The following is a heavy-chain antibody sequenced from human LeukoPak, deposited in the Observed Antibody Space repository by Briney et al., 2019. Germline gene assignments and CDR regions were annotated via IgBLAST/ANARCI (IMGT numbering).Heavy chain of an antibody. V-gene: IGHV4-34*01. CDR2: INHSGIT. CDR1: GGSFSGYY. J-gene: IGHJ3*02. Sequence: SGTLSLTCAVYGGSFSGYYWGWIRPPPGKGREGIGEINHSGITNYNPSLKSRVTISVDTPKNQFSLKLSSVTAADTAAYYCARGLRYFDRRGAFDIWGQGTMVTASS. CDR3: ARGLRYFDRRGAFDI. D-gene: IGHD3-9*01.